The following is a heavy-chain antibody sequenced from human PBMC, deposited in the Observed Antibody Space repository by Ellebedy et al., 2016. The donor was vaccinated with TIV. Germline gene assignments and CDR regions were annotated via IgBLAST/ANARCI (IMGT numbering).Heavy chain of an antibody. CDR2: IYSSGST. D-gene: IGHD1-26*01. CDR3: ARLPKSRVGVTGHFDY. CDR1: GGSISNYY. Sequence: MPGGSLRLSCTVSGGSISNYYWGWIRQPPGEGLEWIGYIYSSGSTKYNPSLKSRVTISVDTSKNQFSLKLSSVTAADTAVYYCARLPKSRVGVTGHFDYWGQGTLVTVSS. J-gene: IGHJ4*02. V-gene: IGHV4-59*01.